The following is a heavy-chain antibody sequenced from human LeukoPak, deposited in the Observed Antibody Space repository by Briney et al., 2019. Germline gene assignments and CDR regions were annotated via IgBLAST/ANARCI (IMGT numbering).Heavy chain of an antibody. CDR1: GFTFSSYA. Sequence: GGSLRLSCAASGFTFSSYAMSWVRQAPGKGLEWVSAISGSGGSTYYADSVKGRFTISRDNSKNTLYLQMNSLRAEDTAVYYCAKPPVGATTEEYFQHWGQGTLVTVSS. V-gene: IGHV3-23*01. CDR2: ISGSGGST. J-gene: IGHJ1*01. D-gene: IGHD1-26*01. CDR3: AKPPVGATTEEYFQH.